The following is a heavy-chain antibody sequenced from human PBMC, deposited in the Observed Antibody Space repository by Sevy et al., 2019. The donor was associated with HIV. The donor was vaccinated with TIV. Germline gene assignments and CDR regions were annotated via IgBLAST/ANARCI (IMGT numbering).Heavy chain of an antibody. J-gene: IGHJ5*02. D-gene: IGHD6-13*01. V-gene: IGHV4-38-2*01. CDR3: ARHAAAGTMWFDP. CDR2: IYHSGST. Sequence: SETLSLTCAVSGYSISSGYYWGWIRQPPGKGLEWIGSIYHSGSTYYNPSLKSRVTISVDTSKNQFSLKLSSVTAADTAVYYCARHAAAGTMWFDPWGQGTLVTVSS. CDR1: GYSISSGYY.